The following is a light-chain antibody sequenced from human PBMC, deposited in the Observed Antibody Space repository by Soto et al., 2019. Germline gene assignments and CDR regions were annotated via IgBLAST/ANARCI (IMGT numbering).Light chain of an antibody. Sequence: EIVLTQSPATLSVSPGDGATLSCRASQNVHSNLAWYQQKPGQAPRLLIYDTSTRATDIPFRFSGGGFGTEFTLTLSSLQSEDFAVYYCQQYNNWPLTFGGGTKVEIK. CDR2: DTS. CDR1: QNVHSN. CDR3: QQYNNWPLT. J-gene: IGKJ4*01. V-gene: IGKV3-15*01.